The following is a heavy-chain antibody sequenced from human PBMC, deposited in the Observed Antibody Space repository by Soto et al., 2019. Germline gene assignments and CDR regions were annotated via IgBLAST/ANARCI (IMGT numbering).Heavy chain of an antibody. Sequence: GGSMRLSCAASGFTFSSYSMNWVRQAPGKGLEWVSYLSSSSSTIYYADSVKGRFTISRDNAKNSLYLQMNSLRDEDTAVYYCATPASSSWYFHGMDVWGQGTTVTAP. CDR1: GFTFSSYS. CDR3: ATPASSSWYFHGMDV. V-gene: IGHV3-48*02. D-gene: IGHD6-13*01. J-gene: IGHJ6*02. CDR2: LSSSSSTI.